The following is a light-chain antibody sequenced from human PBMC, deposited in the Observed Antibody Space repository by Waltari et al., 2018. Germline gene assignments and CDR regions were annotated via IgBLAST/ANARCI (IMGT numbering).Light chain of an antibody. CDR3: QQYYSTPRT. J-gene: IGKJ1*01. Sequence: DFVMTKSPDSLAVSLGERATIDCSSSQTILDTADKSNYLAWYQQKPGQPPKLLISWASARESGVPGRFTGGGSGTDFTLTISSLQAEDVAMYYCQQYYSTPRTFGQGTKVEVK. CDR1: QTILDTADKSNY. CDR2: WAS. V-gene: IGKV4-1*01.